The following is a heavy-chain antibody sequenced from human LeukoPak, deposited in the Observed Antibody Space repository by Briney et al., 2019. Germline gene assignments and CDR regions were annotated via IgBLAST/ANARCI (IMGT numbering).Heavy chain of an antibody. D-gene: IGHD6-19*01. J-gene: IGHJ3*02. CDR2: IYYSGST. CDR3: ARRENSAWSTDAFDI. CDR1: GGSINSYY. Sequence: PSETLSLTCTVSGGSINSYYWSWIRQPPGKGLEWVGYIYYSGSTSYNPSLKSRVTISVDTSKNQFSLKLNSVTAADTAVYYCARRENSAWSTDAFDIWGQGTMVTVSS. V-gene: IGHV4-59*08.